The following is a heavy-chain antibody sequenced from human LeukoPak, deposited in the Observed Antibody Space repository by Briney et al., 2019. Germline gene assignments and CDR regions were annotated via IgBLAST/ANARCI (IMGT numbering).Heavy chain of an antibody. CDR3: ARGDDFSGDH. J-gene: IGHJ4*02. Sequence: GGSLRLSCAVSGFTFSNFWMSWVRQAPGRGLEWVANIHPEGNEEYHVESVKGRFTISRDNAKNLLFLQMNGLRVEDTAVYYCARGDDFSGDHWGQGTLVTVSS. D-gene: IGHD1-1*01. V-gene: IGHV3-7*04. CDR1: GFTFSNFW. CDR2: IHPEGNEE.